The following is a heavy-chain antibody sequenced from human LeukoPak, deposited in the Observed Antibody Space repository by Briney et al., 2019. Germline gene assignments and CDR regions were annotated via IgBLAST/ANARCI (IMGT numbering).Heavy chain of an antibody. V-gene: IGHV3-73*01. J-gene: IGHJ5*02. CDR3: TRPFMVRGVDNWFDP. D-gene: IGHD3-10*01. CDR1: GFTFSGSA. CDR2: IRSKANSYAT. Sequence: GGSLTLSCAASGFTFSGSAMHWVRQASGKGLEWVGRIRSKANSYATAYAASVKGRFTISRDDSKNTAYLQMNRLKTEDTAVYYCTRPFMVRGVDNWFDPWGQGTLVTVSS.